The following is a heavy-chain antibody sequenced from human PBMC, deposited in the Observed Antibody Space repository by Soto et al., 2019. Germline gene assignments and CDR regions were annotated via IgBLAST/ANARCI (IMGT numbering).Heavy chain of an antibody. Sequence: PVGSLRLSCAASGFTFSSFSMSWVRQAPGKGLEWVANIKQDGGEKYYVDSVKGRFTISRDTAKNSLYLQMNSLRADDTAVYYCAREIYYSMDVWGQGTTVTVSS. CDR3: AREIYYSMDV. V-gene: IGHV3-7*03. J-gene: IGHJ6*02. CDR1: GFTFSSFS. CDR2: IKQDGGEK.